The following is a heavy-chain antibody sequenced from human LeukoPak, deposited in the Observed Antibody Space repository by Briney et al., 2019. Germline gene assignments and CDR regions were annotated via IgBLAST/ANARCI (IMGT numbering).Heavy chain of an antibody. Sequence: ASVKVSCKASGYTFTCYAMHWVRQAPGQRLEWMGWINAGNGDTKYSQKFQGRVTITRDTSASTAYMELSSLRSEDTAVYYCAREFGYCSSTSCGDFDYWGQGTLVTVSS. J-gene: IGHJ4*02. V-gene: IGHV1-3*01. CDR2: INAGNGDT. D-gene: IGHD2-2*03. CDR3: AREFGYCSSTSCGDFDY. CDR1: GYTFTCYA.